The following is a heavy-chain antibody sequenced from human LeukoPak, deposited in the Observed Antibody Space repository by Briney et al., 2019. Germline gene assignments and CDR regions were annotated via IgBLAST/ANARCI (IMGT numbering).Heavy chain of an antibody. CDR1: GFTLRDFW. Sequence: PGGSLRLSCEVSGFTLRDFWMSWVRQAPGKGLEWVANIKQDGSKKDYVDSVRGRFTIARDDAKKSVFLEMNSLRVEDTAVYFCARVEFGEYSNYFDNWGQGTLVTVSA. V-gene: IGHV3-7*01. D-gene: IGHD2/OR15-2a*01. J-gene: IGHJ4*02. CDR2: IKQDGSKK. CDR3: ARVEFGEYSNYFDN.